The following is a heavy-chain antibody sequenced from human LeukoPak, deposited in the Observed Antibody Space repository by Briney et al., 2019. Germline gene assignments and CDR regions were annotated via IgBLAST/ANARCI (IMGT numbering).Heavy chain of an antibody. CDR1: GFTFSDYY. CDR3: ARDQYYDFLSGHRTFDY. Sequence: PGGSLRLSCAASGFTFSDYYMSWIRQAPGKGLEWVSYISSRSNSIYYADSVKGRFTISRDNAKNSLYLQMNSLSAEDTAVYYCARDQYYDFLSGHRTFDYWGQGTLVIVSS. D-gene: IGHD3-3*01. J-gene: IGHJ4*02. CDR2: ISSRSNSI. V-gene: IGHV3-11*04.